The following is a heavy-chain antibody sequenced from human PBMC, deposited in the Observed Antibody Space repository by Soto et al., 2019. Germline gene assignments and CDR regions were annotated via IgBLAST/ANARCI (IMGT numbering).Heavy chain of an antibody. CDR1: GFTFSSYW. CDR2: IKQDGSEK. V-gene: IGHV3-7*01. J-gene: IGHJ6*02. CDR3: ARIASAGRGWDV. D-gene: IGHD6-13*01. Sequence: EVQLVESGGGLVQPGGSLRLSCAASGFTFSSYWMSWVRQAPVKGLGWVGNIKQDGSEKNYVDFMEGRFTISRDNAENSLYLQMTSLRAEDTAVYYCARIASAGRGWDVWGQGTTVVVSS.